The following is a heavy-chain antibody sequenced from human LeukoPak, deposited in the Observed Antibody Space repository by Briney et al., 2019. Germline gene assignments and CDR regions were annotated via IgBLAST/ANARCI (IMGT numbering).Heavy chain of an antibody. CDR2: IYYSGST. D-gene: IGHD6-13*01. J-gene: IGHJ4*02. Sequence: SETLSLTCTVSGGSVSSGSYYWSWIRQPPGKGLEWIGYIYYSGSTNYNPSLKSRVTISVDTSKNQFSLKLSSVTAADTAVYYCARGVDGSWEIDYWGQGTLVTVSS. V-gene: IGHV4-61*01. CDR3: ARGVDGSWEIDY. CDR1: GGSVSSGSYY.